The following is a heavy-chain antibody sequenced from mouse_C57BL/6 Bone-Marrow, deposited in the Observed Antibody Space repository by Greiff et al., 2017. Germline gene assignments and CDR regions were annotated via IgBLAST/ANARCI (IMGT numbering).Heavy chain of an antibody. V-gene: IGHV1-4*01. J-gene: IGHJ4*01. CDR3: ARSGTPYYAMDY. CDR2: INPSSGYT. CDR1: GYTFTSYT. D-gene: IGHD3-3*01. Sequence: VHLVESGAELARPGASVKMSCKASGYTFTSYTMHWVKQRPGQGLEWIGYINPSSGYTKYNQKFKDKATLTADKSSSTAYMQLSSLTSEDSAVYYCARSGTPYYAMDYWGQGTSVTVSS.